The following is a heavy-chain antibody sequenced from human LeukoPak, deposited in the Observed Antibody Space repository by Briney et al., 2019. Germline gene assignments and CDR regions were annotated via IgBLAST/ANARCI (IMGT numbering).Heavy chain of an antibody. CDR2: TNRDGRST. CDR1: GFTFSNYW. CDR3: ARDEGLDTAMIKRGFDY. Sequence: GGSLRLSCAASGFTFSNYWMHWVRQAPGKGLVWVSSTNRDGRSTYYADSVKGRFTISRDNAKNTLYLQVNSLRAEDTAVYYCARDEGLDTAMIKRGFDYWGQGTLVTVSS. D-gene: IGHD5-18*01. V-gene: IGHV3-74*01. J-gene: IGHJ4*02.